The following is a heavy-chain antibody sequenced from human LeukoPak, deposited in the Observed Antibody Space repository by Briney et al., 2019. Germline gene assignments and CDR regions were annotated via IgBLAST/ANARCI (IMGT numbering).Heavy chain of an antibody. Sequence: PGGSLRLSCAASGFTFSDYYMNWIRQAPGKGLEWVSYISSIGTTTYYADSVKGRFTISRDNARNSLYLQMNTLRAEDTAVYYCARQLAAAMIFDPWGQGTLVTVSS. CDR3: ARQLAAAMIFDP. CDR1: GFTFSDYY. J-gene: IGHJ5*02. CDR2: ISSIGTTT. V-gene: IGHV3-11*01. D-gene: IGHD6-13*01.